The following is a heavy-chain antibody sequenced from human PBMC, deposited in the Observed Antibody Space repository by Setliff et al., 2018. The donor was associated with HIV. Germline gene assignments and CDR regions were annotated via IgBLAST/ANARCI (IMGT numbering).Heavy chain of an antibody. V-gene: IGHV1-18*01. Sequence: ASVKVSCKASGYTFTSYGITWVRQAPGQGLEWMGWINAGNGDTKYSQKFQGRFTVSRDNSKNTLYLQMNNLRVDDTAVYYCAKGSGKITIYYYYMDIWGTGTTVTVSS. CDR1: GYTFTSYG. CDR3: AKGSGKITIYYYYMDI. D-gene: IGHD1-20*01. CDR2: INAGNGDT. J-gene: IGHJ6*03.